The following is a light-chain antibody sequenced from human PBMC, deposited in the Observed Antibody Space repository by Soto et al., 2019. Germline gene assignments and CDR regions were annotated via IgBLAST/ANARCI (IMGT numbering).Light chain of an antibody. J-gene: IGLJ2*01. CDR3: AAWDGSLSDVI. CDR1: SSNIGTNF. Sequence: QSVLTQPPSASGTPGQRVTISCSGGSSNIGTNFVDWYQQLPGTAPRLLIYNTNQRPSGVPDRFSGSRSGTSASLAISGLRSEDEADYYCAAWDGSLSDVIFGGGTKLTVL. V-gene: IGLV1-47*02. CDR2: NTN.